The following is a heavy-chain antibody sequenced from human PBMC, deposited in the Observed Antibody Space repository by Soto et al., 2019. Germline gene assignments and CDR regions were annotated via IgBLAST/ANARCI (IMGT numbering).Heavy chain of an antibody. Sequence: ASVKVSCKASGYTFTSYYMHWVRQAPGQGLEWMGIINPSGGSTSYAQKFQGRVTMTRDTSTSTVYMELSSLRSEDTAVYYCARELIEVGATNRYYYHGMDVWGQGTTVTVSS. V-gene: IGHV1-46*01. CDR3: ARELIEVGATNRYYYHGMDV. D-gene: IGHD1-26*01. J-gene: IGHJ6*02. CDR1: GYTFTSYY. CDR2: INPSGGST.